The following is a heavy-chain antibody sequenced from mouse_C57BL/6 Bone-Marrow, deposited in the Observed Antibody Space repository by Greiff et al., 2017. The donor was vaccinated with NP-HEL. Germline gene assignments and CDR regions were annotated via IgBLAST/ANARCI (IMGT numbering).Heavy chain of an antibody. CDR1: GFTFSDYY. CDR3: ARDPGLPHFDY. Sequence: EVKLVESEGGLVQPGSSMKLSCTASGFTFSDYYMAWVRQVPEKGLEWVANINYDGSSTYYLDSLKSRFIISRENAKNILYLQMSSLKSEDTATYYCARDPGLPHFDYWGQGTTLTVSS. D-gene: IGHD2-2*01. V-gene: IGHV5-16*01. CDR2: INYDGSST. J-gene: IGHJ2*01.